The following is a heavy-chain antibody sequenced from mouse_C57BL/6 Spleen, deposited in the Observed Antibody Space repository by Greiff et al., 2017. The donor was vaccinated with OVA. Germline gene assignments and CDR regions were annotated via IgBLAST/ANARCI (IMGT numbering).Heavy chain of an antibody. D-gene: IGHD1-1*01. CDR1: GYTFTSYW. CDR2: IHPNSGST. CDR3: ARSHYYGSRGDWYFDV. Sequence: QVQLQQPGAELVKPGASVKLSCKASGYTFTSYWMHWVKQRPGQGLEWIGMIHPNSGSTNYNEKFKSKATLTVDKSSSTAYMQLSSLTSEDSAVYYCARSHYYGSRGDWYFDVWGTGTTVTVSS. J-gene: IGHJ1*03. V-gene: IGHV1-64*01.